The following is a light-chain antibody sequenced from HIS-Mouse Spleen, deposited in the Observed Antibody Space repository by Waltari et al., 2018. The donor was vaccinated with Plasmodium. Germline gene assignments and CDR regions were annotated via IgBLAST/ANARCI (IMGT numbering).Light chain of an antibody. V-gene: IGLV3-27*01. J-gene: IGLJ3*02. Sequence: SYEPTQPSSVSVSPGQTARITCSGDVLAKKYARWFQQKPGQAPGLVNYKDSERPSGIPERFSGSSSGTTVTLTISGAQVEDEADYYCYSAADNNLVFGGGTKLTVL. CDR1: VLAKKY. CDR3: YSAADNNLV. CDR2: KDS.